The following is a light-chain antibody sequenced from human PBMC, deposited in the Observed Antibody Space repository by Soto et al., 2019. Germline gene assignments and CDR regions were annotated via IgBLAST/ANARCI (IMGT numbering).Light chain of an antibody. CDR3: SSFTSSSTLDV. CDR1: SSDVGRWNY. CDR2: EVS. Sequence: QSVLTQPASVAGSPGQSITITCTGTSSDVGRWNYVSWYQQHPGKAPKLMIYEVSNRPSGVSSRFSGSKSGYTASLTISGLQAEDEADYYCSSFTSSSTLDVFGTGTKVIVL. V-gene: IGLV2-14*01. J-gene: IGLJ1*01.